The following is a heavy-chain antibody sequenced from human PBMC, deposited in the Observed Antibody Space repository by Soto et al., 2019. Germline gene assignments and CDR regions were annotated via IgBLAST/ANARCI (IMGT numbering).Heavy chain of an antibody. CDR2: ILAIFGTA. Sequence: QVQLVQSGAEVKKPGSSVKVYCRSSGGTLSSYAISWVRQPPGQGLEWMGGILAIFGTANYAQKFQGRVTITPDESTSTAYMELSSLRSEDTAVYYCARAALRYFDWLSARRNYYGMDVWGQGTTVTVSS. D-gene: IGHD3-9*01. V-gene: IGHV1-69*01. CDR3: ARAALRYFDWLSARRNYYGMDV. CDR1: GGTLSSYA. J-gene: IGHJ6*02.